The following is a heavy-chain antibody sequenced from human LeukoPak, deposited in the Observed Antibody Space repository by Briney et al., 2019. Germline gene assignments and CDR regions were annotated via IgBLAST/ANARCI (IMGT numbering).Heavy chain of an antibody. CDR2: IYSSGST. J-gene: IGHJ4*02. CDR1: GGSINNYY. V-gene: IGHV4-4*07. CDR3: ARDCSGGSCYSDY. D-gene: IGHD2-15*01. Sequence: SETLSLTCTVSGGSINNYYWSWIRQPAGKGLEWIGLIYSSGSTSYNPSLKSRVTMSVDTSKKQFSLRLSSVTAADTAVYYRARDCSGGSCYSDYWGQGTLVTVSS.